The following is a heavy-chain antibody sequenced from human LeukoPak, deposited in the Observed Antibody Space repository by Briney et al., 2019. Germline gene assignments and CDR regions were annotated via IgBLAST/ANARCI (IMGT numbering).Heavy chain of an antibody. V-gene: IGHV3-53*01. D-gene: IGHD3-16*01. Sequence: GGSLRLSCAASGFTVSSNYMSWVRQAPGKGLEWVSIIYSGGSTFYADSVKGRFTISRDNAKNSLYLQMNSLRAEDTAVYYCARDLYPGYWGQGTLVTVSS. CDR1: GFTVSSNY. CDR2: IYSGGST. CDR3: ARDLYPGY. J-gene: IGHJ4*02.